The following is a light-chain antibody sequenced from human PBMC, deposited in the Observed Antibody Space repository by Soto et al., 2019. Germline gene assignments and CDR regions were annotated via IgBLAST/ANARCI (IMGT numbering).Light chain of an antibody. J-gene: IGKJ1*01. V-gene: IGKV3-20*01. CDR1: QSVSSSY. CDR2: GAS. Sequence: EIVLTQSPGTLSLSPGERATLSCRASQSVSSSYLAWYQQKPGQAPRLLIYGASSMATGLPDRFSGSGSGTDFTLTISRLQPEDFAVYYCQQDGSSPWTFGQGTKVEIK. CDR3: QQDGSSPWT.